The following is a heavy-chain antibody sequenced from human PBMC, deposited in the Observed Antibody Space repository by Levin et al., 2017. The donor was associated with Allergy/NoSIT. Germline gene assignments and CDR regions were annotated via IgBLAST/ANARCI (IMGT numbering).Heavy chain of an antibody. CDR1: GFTFSSYG. J-gene: IGHJ4*02. Sequence: GESLKISCAASGFTFSSYGMHWVRQAPGKGLEWVAVISYDGSNKYYADSVKGRFTISRDNSKNTLYLQMNSLRAEDTAVYYCAKDHGIAAAGTLDYWGQGTLVTVSS. V-gene: IGHV3-30*18. CDR3: AKDHGIAAAGTLDY. CDR2: ISYDGSNK. D-gene: IGHD6-13*01.